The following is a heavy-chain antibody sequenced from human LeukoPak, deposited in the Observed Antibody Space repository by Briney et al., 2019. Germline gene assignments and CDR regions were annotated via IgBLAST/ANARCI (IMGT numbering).Heavy chain of an antibody. CDR3: ASGEYYYDSSGYIFDY. CDR2: ISSSGSTI. CDR1: GFTFSDYY. V-gene: IGHV3-11*04. J-gene: IGHJ4*02. Sequence: GGSLRLSCAASGFTFSDYYMSWIRQAPGKGLEWVSYISSSGSTIYYADSVKGRFTISRDNAKNSLYLQMNSLRAEDTAVDYCASGEYYYDSSGYIFDYWGQGTLVTVSS. D-gene: IGHD3-22*01.